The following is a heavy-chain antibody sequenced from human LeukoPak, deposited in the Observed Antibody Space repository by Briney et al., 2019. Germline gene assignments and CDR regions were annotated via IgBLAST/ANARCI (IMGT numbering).Heavy chain of an antibody. CDR2: ISGSGGST. CDR3: AKLAQMEWLLSPYFDY. D-gene: IGHD3-3*01. V-gene: IGHV3-23*01. Sequence: GGSLRLSCAASGFTFSSYAMSWVRQAPGKGLEWVSAISGSGGSTYYADSVKGRFTISRDNSKNTLYLQMNSLRAEDTAVYYCAKLAQMEWLLSPYFDYWGQGNLGTVSS. CDR1: GFTFSSYA. J-gene: IGHJ4*02.